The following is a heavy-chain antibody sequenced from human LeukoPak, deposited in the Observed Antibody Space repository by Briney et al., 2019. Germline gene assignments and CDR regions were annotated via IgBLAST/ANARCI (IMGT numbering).Heavy chain of an antibody. CDR1: GYTFTSYG. CDR2: ISACNGNT. V-gene: IGHV1-18*01. CDR3: ARDRGGMATPDNY. D-gene: IGHD5-24*01. J-gene: IGHJ4*02. Sequence: ASVKVSCKASGYTFTSYGFSWVRQAPGQGLEWMGWISACNGNTNYSHKLQGRVTMTTDTSTSTAYMKLRSLRYDDTAVYYCARDRGGMATPDNYWGQGTLVTVSS.